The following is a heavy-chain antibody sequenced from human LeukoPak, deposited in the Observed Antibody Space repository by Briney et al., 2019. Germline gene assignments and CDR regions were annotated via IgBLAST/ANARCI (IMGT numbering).Heavy chain of an antibody. J-gene: IGHJ4*02. CDR2: ISWDGGST. CDR3: AKDMGPPGGWDY. Sequence: AGGSLRLSCAASGFTFDDYAMHWVRQAPGKGLEWVSLISWDGGSTYYADSVKGRFTISRDNSKNSLYLQMNSLRAEDTALYYCAKDMGPPGGWDYWGQGTLVTVSS. V-gene: IGHV3-43D*03. CDR1: GFTFDDYA.